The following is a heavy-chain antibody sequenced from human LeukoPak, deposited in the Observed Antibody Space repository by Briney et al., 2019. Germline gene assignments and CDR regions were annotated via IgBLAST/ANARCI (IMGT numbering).Heavy chain of an antibody. V-gene: IGHV4-4*02. D-gene: IGHD3-22*01. CDR3: ARHPAGITMIVVVID. Sequence: SETLSLTCAVSGGSISSSNWWSWVRQPPGKGLEWIGEIYHSGSTNYNPSLKSRVTISVDTSKNQFSLKLSSVTAADTAVYYCARHPAGITMIVVVIDWGQGTLVTVSS. J-gene: IGHJ4*02. CDR1: GGSISSSNW. CDR2: IYHSGST.